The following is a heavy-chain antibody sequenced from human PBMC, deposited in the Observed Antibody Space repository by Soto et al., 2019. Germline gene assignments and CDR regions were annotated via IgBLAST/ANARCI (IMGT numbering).Heavy chain of an antibody. V-gene: IGHV1-18*01. Sequence: QVQLVQSGAEVKKPGASVKFSCKASGYTFTSYGISWVRQAPGQGLEWMGWISAYNGNTNYAQKLQGRVTMTTDTFTRTAYMEMSSMRSADTNLYYCAGVSVSVVRGVMLDSWCQGTLVPVSS. CDR3: AGVSVSVVRGVMLDS. J-gene: IGHJ5*01. CDR1: GYTFTSYG. CDR2: ISAYNGNT. D-gene: IGHD3-10*01.